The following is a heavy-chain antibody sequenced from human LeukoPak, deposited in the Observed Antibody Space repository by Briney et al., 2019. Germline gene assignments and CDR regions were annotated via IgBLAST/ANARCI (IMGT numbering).Heavy chain of an antibody. D-gene: IGHD3-3*01. Sequence: GRSLRLSCATSGFTFSSYAMHWVRQAPGEGLEWVAVISYDGSNKYYADSVKGRFTISRDNSKNTLYLQMNSLRAEDTAVYYCARDLGYDFYPDYWGQGTLVTVSS. V-gene: IGHV3-30*01. CDR1: GFTFSSYA. CDR2: ISYDGSNK. J-gene: IGHJ4*02. CDR3: ARDLGYDFYPDY.